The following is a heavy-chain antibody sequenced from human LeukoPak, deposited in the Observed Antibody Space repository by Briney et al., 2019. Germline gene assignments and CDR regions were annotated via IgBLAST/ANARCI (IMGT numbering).Heavy chain of an antibody. V-gene: IGHV3-23*01. CDR1: GFTFSSYA. CDR3: AKAQHLAFDY. CDR2: ISGSGGST. J-gene: IGHJ4*02. Sequence: PGGSLRLSCAASGFTFSSYAMSWVRQAPGKGLKWVSAISGSGGSTYYADSVKGRFTISRDNSKNTLCLQMNSLRAEDTAVYYCAKAQHLAFDYWGQGTLVTVSS.